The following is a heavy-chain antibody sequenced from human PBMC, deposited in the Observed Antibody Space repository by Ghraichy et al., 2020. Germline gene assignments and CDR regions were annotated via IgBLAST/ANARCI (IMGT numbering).Heavy chain of an antibody. Sequence: GGSLRLSCAASGFTLTNAWMSWVRHTPGKGLEWVGRIKSKTVGGTTDYAAPVKGRFTISRDESKNTLYLQMNSLQAEDTAVYYCITDGLPDDSSASSRHRALDYWGRGTLVTVSS. CDR1: GFTLTNAW. CDR3: ITDGLPDDSSASSRHRALDY. D-gene: IGHD3-22*01. J-gene: IGHJ4*02. CDR2: IKSKTVGGTT. V-gene: IGHV3-15*01.